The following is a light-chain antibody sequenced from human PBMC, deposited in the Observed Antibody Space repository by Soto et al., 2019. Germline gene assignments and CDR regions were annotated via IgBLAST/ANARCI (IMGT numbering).Light chain of an antibody. Sequence: QSVLTQPPSASGTPGQRVTFSCSGSSSNIGGNTVSWFQHLPRTAPKLLIFSNSQRPSGVPDRFSGSKSGTSGTLDITGLQTGDEADYYCATWDGSLPGEVFGGGTKLTVL. CDR1: SSNIGGNT. CDR2: SNS. J-gene: IGLJ2*01. V-gene: IGLV1-44*01. CDR3: ATWDGSLPGEV.